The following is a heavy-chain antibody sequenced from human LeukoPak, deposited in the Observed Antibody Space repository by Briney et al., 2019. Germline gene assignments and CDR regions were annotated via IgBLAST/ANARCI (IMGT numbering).Heavy chain of an antibody. V-gene: IGHV3-21*01. Sequence: GGSLRLSCAASGFTFSSYSMNWVRQAPGKGLEWVSSISSSSSYIYYADSVKGRFTISRDNAKNSLYLQMNSLRAEDTAVYYCARDQNVGMATMETGFDYWGQGTLVTVSS. D-gene: IGHD5-24*01. CDR2: ISSSSSYI. CDR1: GFTFSSYS. J-gene: IGHJ4*02. CDR3: ARDQNVGMATMETGFDY.